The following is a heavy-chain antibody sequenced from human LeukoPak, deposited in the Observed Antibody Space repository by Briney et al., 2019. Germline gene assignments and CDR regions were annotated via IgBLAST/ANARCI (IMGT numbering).Heavy chain of an antibody. CDR1: GFTFSGSA. CDR2: IRSKANSYAT. D-gene: IGHD4-23*01. V-gene: IGHV3-73*01. J-gene: IGHJ5*02. Sequence: GGSLRLSCAVSGFTFSGSAMHWVRQASGKGLEWVGRIRSKANSYATAYAASVKGRFTISRDDSKNTAYLQMNSLKTEDTAVYYCTRHGYGGKSLGAFDPWGQGTLVTVSS. CDR3: TRHGYGGKSLGAFDP.